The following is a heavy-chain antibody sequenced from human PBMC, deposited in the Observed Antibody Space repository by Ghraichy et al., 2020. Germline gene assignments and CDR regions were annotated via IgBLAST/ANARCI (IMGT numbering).Heavy chain of an antibody. D-gene: IGHD2-15*01. CDR2: ISGDGVTT. CDR3: AKGSFCTGGSCYAETGEYFGLDV. J-gene: IGHJ6*02. V-gene: IGHV3-43*02. Sequence: LSLTCEVSGFTFDNHAMHWVRQVPGKSLEWVSLISGDGVTTYYRDSVKGRFTISRDNNKNSLFLQMNRLTTEDTALYYCAKGSFCTGGSCYAETGEYFGLDVWGQGATVTGSS. CDR1: GFTFDNHA.